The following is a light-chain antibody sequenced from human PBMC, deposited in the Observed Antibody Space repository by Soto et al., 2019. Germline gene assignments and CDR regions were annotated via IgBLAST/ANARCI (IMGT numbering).Light chain of an antibody. CDR1: QSVSSG. CDR3: QQYGTSRVT. CDR2: AAS. V-gene: IGKV3-15*01. J-gene: IGKJ5*01. Sequence: EIVMTQSPATLSVSPGERATLSCRAGQSVSSGLAWYQQKPGQTPRLLIYAASTRATGIPARFSGSGSGTEFTLTISSLQSEDFAVYYCQQYGTSRVTFGQGTRLEIK.